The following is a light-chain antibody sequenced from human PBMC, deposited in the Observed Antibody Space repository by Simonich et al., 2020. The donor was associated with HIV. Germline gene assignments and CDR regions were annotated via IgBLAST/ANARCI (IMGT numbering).Light chain of an antibody. CDR2: DAS. J-gene: IGKJ5*01. V-gene: IGKV3-11*01. Sequence: EIVLTQSPAILSLSPGERATLSCRASQSVSTYLAWYQQKPAQAPRLLIYDASNRATVVPARFSGSGSGTDFTLTITSLESEDFAVYYCQQRSNWITFGQGTRLEIK. CDR3: QQRSNWIT. CDR1: QSVSTY.